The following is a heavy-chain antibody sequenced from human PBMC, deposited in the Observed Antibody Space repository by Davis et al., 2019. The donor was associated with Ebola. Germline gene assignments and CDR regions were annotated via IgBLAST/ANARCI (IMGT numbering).Heavy chain of an antibody. V-gene: IGHV3-30*03. CDR1: GFTFSNYA. Sequence: PGGSLRLSCAASGFTFSNYAMSWVRQAPGKGLEWVAVISYDGSNKYYADSVKGRFTISRDNSKNTLYLQMNSLRAEDTAVYYCARVYGDYGSDYFDYWGQGTLVTVSS. CDR2: ISYDGSNK. D-gene: IGHD4-17*01. J-gene: IGHJ4*02. CDR3: ARVYGDYGSDYFDY.